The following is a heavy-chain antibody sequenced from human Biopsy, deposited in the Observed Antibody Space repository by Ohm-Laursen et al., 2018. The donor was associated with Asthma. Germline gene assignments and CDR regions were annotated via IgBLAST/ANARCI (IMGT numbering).Heavy chain of an antibody. J-gene: IGHJ4*02. Sequence: PGTLSLTCTFSGGSINSDYWSWIRQPPGKGLEWIGLSSYSGFRKYNPSLKSRVTISVDTSKNQLSLNLTSVIAADTAVYYCARDQGDSKFDYWGQGTLVTVSS. CDR3: ARDQGDSKFDY. CDR2: SSYSGFR. CDR1: GGSINSDY. V-gene: IGHV4-59*01. D-gene: IGHD3-16*01.